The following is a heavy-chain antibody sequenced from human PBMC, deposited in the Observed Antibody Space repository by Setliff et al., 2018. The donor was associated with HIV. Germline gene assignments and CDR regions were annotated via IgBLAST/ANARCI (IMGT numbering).Heavy chain of an antibody. Sequence: SETLSLTCTVFGGSISGSNYYWGWIRQPPGKGLEWIANVHYSGSIYFNPSLRSRVTISVDRSKNQFSLRLTSVTAADTAVYFCARGDASGWYFLDYWGQGTLVTVSS. D-gene: IGHD6-19*01. CDR3: ARGDASGWYFLDY. CDR1: GGSISGSNYY. CDR2: VHYSGSI. J-gene: IGHJ4*02. V-gene: IGHV4-39*07.